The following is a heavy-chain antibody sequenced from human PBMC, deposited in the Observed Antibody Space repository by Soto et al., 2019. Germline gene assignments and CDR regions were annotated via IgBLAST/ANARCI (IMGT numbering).Heavy chain of an antibody. J-gene: IGHJ4*02. D-gene: IGHD1-26*01. V-gene: IGHV3-30*18. CDR3: AKEGGLSGSYYISSSYYFDY. Sequence: QVQLVESGGGVVQPGRSPRLSCVAYGFTFSSYGMHWVRQAPGKGLEWVAIISYDGSNTYYADSVKGRFTISRDNSKNTLYLQMNSLRAEDTSVYYCAKEGGLSGSYYISSSYYFDYWGQGTLVTVSS. CDR1: GFTFSSYG. CDR2: ISYDGSNT.